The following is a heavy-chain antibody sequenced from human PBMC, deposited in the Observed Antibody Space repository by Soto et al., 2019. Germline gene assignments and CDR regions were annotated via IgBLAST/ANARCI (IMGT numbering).Heavy chain of an antibody. CDR2: IIPIFGTA. CDR1: GGTFSSYA. CDR3: ARGPRGYSYYYYGMDV. J-gene: IGHJ6*02. D-gene: IGHD5-18*01. V-gene: IGHV1-69*13. Sequence: SVKVSCKASGGTFSSYAISWVRQAPGQGLEWMGGIIPIFGTANYAQKFQGRVTITADESTSTAYMELSSLRSEDTAVYYCARGPRGYSYYYYGMDVWGQGTTVTVSS.